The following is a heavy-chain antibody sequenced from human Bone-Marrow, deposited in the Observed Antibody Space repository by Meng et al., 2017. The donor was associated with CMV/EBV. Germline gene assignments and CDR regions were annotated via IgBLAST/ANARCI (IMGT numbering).Heavy chain of an antibody. CDR3: AREAIFGVVIAGAFDI. D-gene: IGHD3-3*01. CDR1: GFTFDDYA. J-gene: IGHJ3*02. V-gene: IGHV3-9*03. Sequence: SLKISCAASGFTFDDYAMHWVRQAPGKGLEWVSGISWNSGSIGYADSVKGRSTISRDNAKNSLYLQMNSLRAEDIALYYCAREAIFGVVIAGAFDIWGQGTMVTVSS. CDR2: ISWNSGSI.